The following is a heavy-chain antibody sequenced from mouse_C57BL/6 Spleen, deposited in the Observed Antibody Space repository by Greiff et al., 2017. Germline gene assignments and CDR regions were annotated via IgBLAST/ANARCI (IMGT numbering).Heavy chain of an antibody. CDR2: ISDGGSYT. CDR3: AREDDYDAY. Sequence: EVMLVESGGGLVKPGGSLKLSCAASGFTFSSYAMSWVRQTPEKRLEWVATISDGGSYTYYPDNVKGRFTISRDTAKNNLYLQMSHLKSEDTAMYYCAREDDYDAYWGQGTTLTVSS. D-gene: IGHD2-4*01. J-gene: IGHJ2*01. CDR1: GFTFSSYA. V-gene: IGHV5-4*01.